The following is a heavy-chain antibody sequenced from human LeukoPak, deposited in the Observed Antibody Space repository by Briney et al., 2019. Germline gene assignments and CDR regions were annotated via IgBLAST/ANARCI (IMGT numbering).Heavy chain of an antibody. CDR2: IYYSGST. CDR3: ARGRWIPNY. Sequence: PSETLSLPSTVPGGSISSYYWSWIPQPPRQGLEWIGYIYYSGSTNYNPSLKSRVTISVDTSKNQFSLKLSSVTAADTAVYYCARGRWIPNYWGQGTLVTVSS. J-gene: IGHJ4*02. V-gene: IGHV4-59*01. D-gene: IGHD5-18*01. CDR1: GGSISSYY.